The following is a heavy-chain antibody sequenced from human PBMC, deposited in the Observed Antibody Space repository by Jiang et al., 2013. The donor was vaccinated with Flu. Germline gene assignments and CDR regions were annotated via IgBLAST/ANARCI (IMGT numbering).Heavy chain of an antibody. Sequence: SGAEVKKPGSSVKVSCKASGGTFSSYAISWVRQAPGHGLEWMGGFMPIFATTNYAQKFQGRITITADESTSTAYVELHSLRSDDTAIYYCARDATGXGSSWYTLWGQGTLVTVSS. CDR2: FMPIFATT. CDR3: ARDATGXGSSWYTL. D-gene: IGHD6-13*01. J-gene: IGHJ4*02. CDR1: GGTFSSYA. V-gene: IGHV1-69*01.